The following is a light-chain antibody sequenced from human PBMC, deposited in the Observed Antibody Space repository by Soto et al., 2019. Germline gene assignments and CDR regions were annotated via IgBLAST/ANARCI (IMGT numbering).Light chain of an antibody. CDR3: QTWGTGVI. Sequence: QPVLTQSPSASASLGASVKLTCTLSSGHSSYAIAWHQQQPEKGPRYLMKLKSDGSHNKGDGIPDRFSGSSSGAERYLTISSLKSEDEADYYCQTWGTGVIFGGGTKLTVL. CDR2: LKSDGSH. V-gene: IGLV4-69*01. CDR1: SGHSSYA. J-gene: IGLJ2*01.